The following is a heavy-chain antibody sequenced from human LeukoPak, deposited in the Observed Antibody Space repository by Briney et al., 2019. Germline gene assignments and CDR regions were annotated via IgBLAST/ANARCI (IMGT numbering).Heavy chain of an antibody. CDR1: GFTFSSYD. D-gene: IGHD2/OR15-2a*01. J-gene: IGHJ6*03. CDR3: ARGLTTGVYYMDV. CDR2: IGTAGDT. V-gene: IGHV3-13*01. Sequence: GGSLRLSCAASGFTFSSYDVHWVRQATGKGLEWVSAIGTAGDTYYPGSVKGRFTISRENAKNSLYLQMNSLRAGDTAVYYCARGLTTGVYYMDVWGKGTTVTVSS.